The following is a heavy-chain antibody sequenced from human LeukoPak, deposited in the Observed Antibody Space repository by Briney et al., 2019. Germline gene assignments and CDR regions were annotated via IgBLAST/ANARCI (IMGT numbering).Heavy chain of an antibody. J-gene: IGHJ4*02. Sequence: SETLSLTCAVYGGSFSGYYWSWIRQPPGKGLEWIGEINHSGSTNYNPSLKSRVTISVDTSKNQFSLKLSSVTAADTAVYYCARGDYYDSSGYSRFLAYWGKGTLVTVSP. CDR1: GGSFSGYY. V-gene: IGHV4-34*01. CDR2: INHSGST. D-gene: IGHD3-22*01. CDR3: ARGDYYDSSGYSRFLAY.